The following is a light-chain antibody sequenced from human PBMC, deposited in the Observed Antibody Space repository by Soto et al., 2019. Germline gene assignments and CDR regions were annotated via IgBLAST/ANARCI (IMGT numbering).Light chain of an antibody. V-gene: IGLV2-14*01. CDR3: TSFTSSTTYV. CDR2: EVS. Sequence: QSVLTQPASVSGSPGQSTTISCTGTSSDVGGYNYVCWYQHHPGKAPKLIISEVSNRPSGVSDRFSGSKSGNTASLTISGLQPEDEADYYCTSFTSSTTYVFGTGTKVTVL. CDR1: SSDVGGYNY. J-gene: IGLJ1*01.